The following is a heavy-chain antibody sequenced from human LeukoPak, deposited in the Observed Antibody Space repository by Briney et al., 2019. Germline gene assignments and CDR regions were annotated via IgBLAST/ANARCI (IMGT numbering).Heavy chain of an antibody. CDR3: ARDGTAAGLYFDL. D-gene: IGHD6-13*01. V-gene: IGHV3-7*01. CDR1: GFILSDYW. Sequence: GGSLRLSCGVSGFILSDYWMNWVRQAPGKGLEWVASIKQDGGEKSYVDSVKGRFTISRDNAKNSLYLQMSSLRAEDTAVYYCARDGTAAGLYFDLWGQGTPVTVSS. CDR2: IKQDGGEK. J-gene: IGHJ4*01.